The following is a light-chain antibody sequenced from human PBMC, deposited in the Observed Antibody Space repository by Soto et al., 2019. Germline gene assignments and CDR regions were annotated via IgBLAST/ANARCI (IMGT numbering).Light chain of an antibody. CDR1: SSNIGNNY. V-gene: IGLV1-51*01. CDR3: GTWDSSLCAVV. CDR2: DNN. J-gene: IGLJ2*01. Sequence: QSVLTQPPSVSAAPGQKVTISCSGSSSNIGNNYVSWYQQLPGTAPKLLIYDNNKRPSGIPDRCSGSKSGTSATLGITGLQTGDEADYYCGTWDSSLCAVVFGGGTKLTVL.